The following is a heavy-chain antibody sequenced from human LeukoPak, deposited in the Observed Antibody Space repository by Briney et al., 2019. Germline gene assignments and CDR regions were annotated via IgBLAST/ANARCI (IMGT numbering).Heavy chain of an antibody. CDR1: GFTVSSNY. CDR2: IYSGGST. Sequence: GGSLRLSCAASGFTVSSNYMSWVRQAPGKGLEWVSVIYSGGSTYYADSVKGRFTISRDNSKNTLYLQMNSLRAEDTAVYYCARGDDYYDSSGYYYVSATGYWGQGTLVTVSS. D-gene: IGHD3-22*01. V-gene: IGHV3-66*01. CDR3: ARGDDYYDSSGYYYVSATGY. J-gene: IGHJ4*02.